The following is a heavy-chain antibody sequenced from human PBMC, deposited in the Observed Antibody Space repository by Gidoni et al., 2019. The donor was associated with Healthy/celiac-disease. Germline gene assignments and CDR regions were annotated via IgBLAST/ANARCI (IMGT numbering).Heavy chain of an antibody. CDR2: INWNGGRT. Sequence: VQLVESGGVVVRPGGSLRLSCAASGFTFDDYGMSWVRQSPGKGLEGVSGINWNGGRTGYADSGKGRFTISRDNAKNSLYLQMNSLRAEDTALYYCARTLDYYDSSGLADYWGQGTLVTVSS. CDR1: GFTFDDYG. D-gene: IGHD3-22*01. J-gene: IGHJ4*02. V-gene: IGHV3-20*04. CDR3: ARTLDYYDSSGLADY.